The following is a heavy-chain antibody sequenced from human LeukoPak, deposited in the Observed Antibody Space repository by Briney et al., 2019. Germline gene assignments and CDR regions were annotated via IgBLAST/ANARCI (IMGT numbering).Heavy chain of an antibody. CDR3: ATGLEGLTWYFES. J-gene: IGHJ4*02. Sequence: ASVKVSCKASGGILGNYAISWVRQAPGQGLEWMGGIVPLFDRSKYAQNFQSRVTVTMDESTSTAFMELTSLRFEDTAVYYCATGLEGLTWYFESWGQGTPVTVSS. D-gene: IGHD6-19*01. V-gene: IGHV1-69*05. CDR1: GGILGNYA. CDR2: IVPLFDRS.